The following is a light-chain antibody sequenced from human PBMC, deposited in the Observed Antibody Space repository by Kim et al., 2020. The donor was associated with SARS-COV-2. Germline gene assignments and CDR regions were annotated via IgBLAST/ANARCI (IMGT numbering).Light chain of an antibody. V-gene: IGLV3-19*01. Sequence: SSELTQDPAVSVALGQTVRITCQGDSLRRYYASWYQQTPGQAPVLVIYGKNNRPSGIPDRFSGSTSGNTASLTITGAQAEEEADYYCKSRDSSGKVVFGGGTQLTFL. CDR3: KSRDSSGKVV. CDR2: GKN. CDR1: SLRRYY. J-gene: IGLJ2*01.